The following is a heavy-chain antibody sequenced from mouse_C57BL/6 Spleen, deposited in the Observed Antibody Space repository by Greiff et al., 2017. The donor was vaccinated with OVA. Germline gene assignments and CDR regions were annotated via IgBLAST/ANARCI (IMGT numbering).Heavy chain of an antibody. CDR2: INPNNGGT. CDR3: ARTRLIRYAMDY. CDR1: GYTFTDYY. D-gene: IGHD2-3*01. J-gene: IGHJ4*01. V-gene: IGHV1-26*01. Sequence: EVQLQQSGPELVKPGASVKISCKASGYTFTDYYMNWVKQSHGKSLEWIGDINPNNGGTSYNQKYKGKATLTVDKSSSTAYMELRSLTYEDSAVYYCARTRLIRYAMDYWGQGTSVTVSS.